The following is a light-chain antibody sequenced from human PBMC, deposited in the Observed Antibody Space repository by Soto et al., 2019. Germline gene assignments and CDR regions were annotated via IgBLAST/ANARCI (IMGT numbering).Light chain of an antibody. CDR3: QQYSSSPFT. V-gene: IGKV3-20*01. CDR1: QSVSSSY. CDR2: GAS. Sequence: EIVLTQSPGTLSLSPGERATLSCRASQSVSSSYLSWYQQKPGQAPSLLIYGASSRATGIPDRFSGSGSGADFTLTISRLEPEDFAVYYCQQYSSSPFTFGRGTKVDIK. J-gene: IGKJ3*01.